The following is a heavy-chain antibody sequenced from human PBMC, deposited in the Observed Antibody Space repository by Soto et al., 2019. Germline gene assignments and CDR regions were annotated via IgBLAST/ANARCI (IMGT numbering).Heavy chain of an antibody. CDR2: VSGGGDRT. V-gene: IGHV3-23*01. Sequence: PGGSLILSCAAPGFSFSSYAMSWVRQAPGRGLEWVSAVSGGGDRTYYADSVRGRFTMSRDNAKNTVYLQLHSLRAEDTAVYYCAKDEVRGPVPDYMDVWGKGTTVTVSS. J-gene: IGHJ6*03. CDR3: AKDEVRGPVPDYMDV. CDR1: GFSFSSYA. D-gene: IGHD3-10*01.